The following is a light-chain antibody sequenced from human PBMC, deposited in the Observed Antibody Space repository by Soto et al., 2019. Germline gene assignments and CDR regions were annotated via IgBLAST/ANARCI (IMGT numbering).Light chain of an antibody. CDR2: EVS. V-gene: IGLV2-14*01. CDR3: SSYTSSSTRV. Sequence: QSVLTQPASVSGSPGQSITISCTGTSSDIGGYNYVSWYQQHPDTAPKLMIYEVSNRPSGVSNRFSGSKSGNTASLTISGLQADDEADYYCSSYTSSSTRVFGGGTKVTVL. J-gene: IGLJ2*01. CDR1: SSDIGGYNY.